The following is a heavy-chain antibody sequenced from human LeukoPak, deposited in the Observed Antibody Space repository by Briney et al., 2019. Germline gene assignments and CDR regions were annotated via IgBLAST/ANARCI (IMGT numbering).Heavy chain of an antibody. CDR2: IYSGGST. D-gene: IGHD3-10*01. J-gene: IGHJ4*02. V-gene: IGHV3-53*01. CDR3: ARVTPGWFGEFYFDY. CDR1: GFTASSNY. Sequence: GGSLRLSCAASGFTASSNYMSWVRQAPGKGLEWVSVIYSGGSTYYADSVKGRFTISRDNSKNTLYLQMNTLRAEDTAVYYCARVTPGWFGEFYFDYWGQGGLVTVSS.